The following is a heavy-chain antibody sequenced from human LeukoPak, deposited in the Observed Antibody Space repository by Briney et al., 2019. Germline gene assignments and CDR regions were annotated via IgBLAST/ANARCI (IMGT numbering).Heavy chain of an antibody. J-gene: IGHJ6*02. CDR2: IIPIFGTA. D-gene: IGHD3-22*01. Sequence: SVKVSCKASGGTFSSYAISWVRQAPGQGLEWMGGIIPIFGTANYAQKFQGRVTITAGESTSTAYMELSSLRSEDTAVYYCASTPYYYDSSGYKQPYYYYGMDVWGQGTTVTVSS. CDR3: ASTPYYYDSSGYKQPYYYYGMDV. CDR1: GGTFSSYA. V-gene: IGHV1-69*13.